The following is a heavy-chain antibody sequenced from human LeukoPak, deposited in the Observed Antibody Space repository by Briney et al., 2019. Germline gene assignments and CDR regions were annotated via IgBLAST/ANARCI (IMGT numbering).Heavy chain of an antibody. D-gene: IGHD3-16*01. CDR3: ASRLRYKGPFDY. CDR2: IYTSGST. CDR1: GGSISSSSYY. J-gene: IGHJ4*02. Sequence: PSETLSLTCTVSGGSISSSSYYWSWIRQPAGKGLEWIGRIYTSGSTNYNPSLKSRVTMSVDTSKNQFSLKLSSVTAADTAVYYCASRLRYKGPFDYWGQGTLVTVSS. V-gene: IGHV4-61*02.